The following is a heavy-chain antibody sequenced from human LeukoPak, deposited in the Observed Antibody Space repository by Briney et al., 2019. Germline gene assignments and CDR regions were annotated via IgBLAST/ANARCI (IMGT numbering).Heavy chain of an antibody. V-gene: IGHV1-3*01. D-gene: IGHD3-22*01. CDR1: GYTFTDYT. Sequence: ASVKVSCKASGYTFTDYTMHWVRQAPGQRLDWMGWIYGGSGNTKYSPEFQGRVTITRDTSASTANMELSSLRSEDTAVYYCANPRYDSSGYYYVDWGQGTLVTVSS. J-gene: IGHJ4*02. CDR3: ANPRYDSSGYYYVD. CDR2: IYGGSGNT.